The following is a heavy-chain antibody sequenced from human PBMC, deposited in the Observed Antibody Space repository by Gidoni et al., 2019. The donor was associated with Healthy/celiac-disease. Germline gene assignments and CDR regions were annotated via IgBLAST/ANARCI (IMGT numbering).Heavy chain of an antibody. D-gene: IGHD2-21*02. J-gene: IGHJ4*02. Sequence: QVQLVESGGGVVQPGRSLRLSCAASGFTFSSYAMHWVRQAPGKGLEWVAVISDDGSNKYYADSVKGRFTISRDNSKNTLYLQMNSLRAEDTAVYYCTVATFDYWGQGTLVTVSS. V-gene: IGHV3-30*04. CDR3: TVATFDY. CDR2: ISDDGSNK. CDR1: GFTFSSYA.